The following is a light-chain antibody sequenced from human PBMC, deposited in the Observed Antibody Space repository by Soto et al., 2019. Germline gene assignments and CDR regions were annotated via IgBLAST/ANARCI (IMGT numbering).Light chain of an antibody. Sequence: QSVLTQPPSVSAAPRQKVTISCSGSSSNIRNNYVSWYQQLPGIAPKLLIYDNNKRPSGIPDRFSGSKSGTSATLGITGLQTGDEADYYCGTWDSSLSAYVFGTGTKLTVL. V-gene: IGLV1-51*01. CDR3: GTWDSSLSAYV. CDR1: SSNIRNNY. CDR2: DNN. J-gene: IGLJ1*01.